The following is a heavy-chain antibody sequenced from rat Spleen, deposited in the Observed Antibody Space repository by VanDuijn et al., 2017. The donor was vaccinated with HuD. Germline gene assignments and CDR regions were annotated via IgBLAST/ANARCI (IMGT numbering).Heavy chain of an antibody. Sequence: EVQLVESGGGFVQPGRSLKLSCAASGFTFSDYAMAWVRQAPKKGLEWVATIIYDGTYTYYRDSVKGRFTLSRDNAETTLYLQIDSLRSEDPATDYCARPSARYRSGYSYYFEYWGQGVMVTVSS. J-gene: IGHJ2*01. CDR1: GFTFSDYA. D-gene: IGHD1-5*01. CDR2: IIYDGTYT. V-gene: IGHV5-17*01. CDR3: ARPSARYRSGYSYYFEY.